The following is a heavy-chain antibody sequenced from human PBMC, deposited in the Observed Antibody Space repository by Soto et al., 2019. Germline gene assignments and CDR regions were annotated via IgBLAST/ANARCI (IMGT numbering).Heavy chain of an antibody. CDR1: GFTFSSYG. D-gene: IGHD3-3*01. CDR2: ISYDGSNK. V-gene: IGHV3-30*18. Sequence: PGGSLRLSCAASGFTFSSYGMHWVRQAPGKGLEWVAVISYDGSNKYYADSVKGRFTISRDNSKNTLYLQMNSLRAEDTAVYYCAKDENDFWSGPYFDYWGQGTLVTVSS. CDR3: AKDENDFWSGPYFDY. J-gene: IGHJ4*02.